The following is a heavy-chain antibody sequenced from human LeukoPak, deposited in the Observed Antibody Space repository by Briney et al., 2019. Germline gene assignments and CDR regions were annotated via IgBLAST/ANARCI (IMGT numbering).Heavy chain of an antibody. Sequence: QAGGSLRLSCAASGFTVSSNYMSWVRQAPGKGLEWVSVIYSGGSTYYADSVKGRFTISRDNSKNTLYLQMNSLRAEDTAVYYCARYSYSSSWYYFDYWGQGTLVTVSS. D-gene: IGHD6-13*01. J-gene: IGHJ4*02. CDR1: GFTVSSNY. V-gene: IGHV3-53*01. CDR3: ARYSYSSSWYYFDY. CDR2: IYSGGST.